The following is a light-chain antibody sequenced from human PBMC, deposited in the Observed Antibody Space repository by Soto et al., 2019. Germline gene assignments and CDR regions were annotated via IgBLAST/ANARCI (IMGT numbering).Light chain of an antibody. J-gene: IGLJ1*01. CDR2: DVS. CDR1: SSDVGGYNY. V-gene: IGLV2-14*01. CDR3: SSYTSSSTFYV. Sequence: QSVLTQPASVSGSPGQSITISCTGTSSDVGGYNYVSWYQQHPGKFPKLMIYDVSNRPSGVSIRFSGSKSGNTASLTISGLQAEDEADYYCSSYTSSSTFYVFGTGTKVTVL.